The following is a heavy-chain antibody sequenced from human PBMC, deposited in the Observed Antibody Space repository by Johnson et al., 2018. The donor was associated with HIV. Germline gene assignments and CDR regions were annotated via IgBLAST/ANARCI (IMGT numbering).Heavy chain of an antibody. J-gene: IGHJ3*02. V-gene: IGHV3-11*04. CDR3: ARVLRGYDAFDI. CDR1: GFTFTDYQ. CDR2: ISRCGTTI. D-gene: IGHD6-25*01. Sequence: QEQLVESGGGLVQPGGSLRLSCAASGFTFTDYQISWIRQAPGKGLEWVSYISRCGTTIYYADSVQGRFTVPRDNAKNALYLQMNSLRADDTAVYYCARVLRGYDAFDIWGQGTRVTVSS.